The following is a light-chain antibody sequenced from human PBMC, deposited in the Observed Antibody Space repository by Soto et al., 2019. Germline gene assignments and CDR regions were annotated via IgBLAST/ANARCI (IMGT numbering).Light chain of an antibody. CDR2: EGS. V-gene: IGLV2-23*01. Sequence: QSALTQPASESGSPGQSITISCTGTSSDVGSYNFVSWYQQHPGKAPKVMIYEGSKRPSGVSNRFSGSKSGNTASLTISGLQAEDEADYYCCSYAGSSTWVFGTGIKVTVL. CDR3: CSYAGSSTWV. CDR1: SSDVGSYNF. J-gene: IGLJ1*01.